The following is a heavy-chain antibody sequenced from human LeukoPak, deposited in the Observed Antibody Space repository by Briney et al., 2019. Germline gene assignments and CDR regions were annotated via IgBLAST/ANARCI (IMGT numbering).Heavy chain of an antibody. Sequence: KTSETLSLTCTVSGGSISSSSYYWSWIRQPPGKGLEWIGSIYYSGSTYYNPSLKSRVTISVDTSKNQFSLKLSSVTAADTAVYYCARHSGGNWNPHFDDYWGQGTLVTVSS. CDR2: IYYSGST. D-gene: IGHD1-1*01. CDR1: GGSISSSSYY. V-gene: IGHV4-39*01. J-gene: IGHJ4*02. CDR3: ARHSGGNWNPHFDDY.